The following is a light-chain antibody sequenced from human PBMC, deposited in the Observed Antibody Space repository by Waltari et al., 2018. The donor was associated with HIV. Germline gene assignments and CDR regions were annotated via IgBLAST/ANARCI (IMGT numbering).Light chain of an antibody. Sequence: QSALTQPPSASGSPGQSVTISCTGTSSDVGAYNYVSRFQQHPGKAPKLMIYDVTKRPSGVPVRFSGSKSGNTASLTVSGLQAEDEADYYCASHAGSKDVFGGGTRLTVL. V-gene: IGLV2-8*01. CDR3: ASHAGSKDV. CDR1: SSDVGAYNY. CDR2: DVT. J-gene: IGLJ2*01.